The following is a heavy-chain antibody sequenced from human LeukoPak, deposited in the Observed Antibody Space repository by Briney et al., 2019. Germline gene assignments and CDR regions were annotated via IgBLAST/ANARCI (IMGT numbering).Heavy chain of an antibody. J-gene: IGHJ4*02. Sequence: GGSLRLSCAASGFTFSSIAMTWVRQAPGKGLEWVSSIRSNGDTTYNADSVKGRFTISRDNSKNTLYLQMDRLRVEDTAIYYCAKGQELDNGVFDSWGQGTPVTVSS. CDR1: GFTFSSIA. D-gene: IGHD1-1*01. CDR2: IRSNGDTT. CDR3: AKGQELDNGVFDS. V-gene: IGHV3-23*01.